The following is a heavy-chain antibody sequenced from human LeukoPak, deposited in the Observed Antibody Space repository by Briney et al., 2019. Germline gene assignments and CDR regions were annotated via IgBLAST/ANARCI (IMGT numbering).Heavy chain of an antibody. CDR3: ARLAXAGSISXY. V-gene: IGHV3-21*01. J-gene: IGHJ4*02. CDR1: GFTFSSYS. CDR2: ISSSSSYI. D-gene: IGHD6-19*01. Sequence: PGGSLRLSCAASGFTFSSYSMNWVRQAPGKGLEWVSSISSSSSYIYYADSVKGRFTISRDNAKNSLYLQMNSLRAEDTAVYYCARLAXAGSISXYWGQGTLVXVSS.